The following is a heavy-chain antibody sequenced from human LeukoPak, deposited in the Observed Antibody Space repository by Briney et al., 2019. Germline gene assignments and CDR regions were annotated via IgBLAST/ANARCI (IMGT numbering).Heavy chain of an antibody. J-gene: IGHJ4*02. CDR3: ARGGGNSGSYPFDY. CDR1: GFTFSSYS. Sequence: PGGSLRLSCAASGFTFSSYSMNWVRQAPGKGLEWVSYISSASGSIYYADSVKGRFTTSRDNAKNSLYLQMNSLRAEDTAVYYCARGGGNSGSYPFDYWGQGTLVTVSS. V-gene: IGHV3-48*01. CDR2: ISSASGSI. D-gene: IGHD1-26*01.